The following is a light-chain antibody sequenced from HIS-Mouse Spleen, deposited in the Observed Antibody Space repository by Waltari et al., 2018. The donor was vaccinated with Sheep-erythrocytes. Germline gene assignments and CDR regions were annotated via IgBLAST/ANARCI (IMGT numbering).Light chain of an antibody. Sequence: DIQMTQSPSSVSAPVGDRVTITCRASQGISSWLGWYQQKPGKAPKLLIYAASSLQSGVPSRFSGSGSGTDFTLTISSLQPEDFATYYCQQSYSTPPTFGGGTKVEIK. V-gene: IGKV1-12*01. J-gene: IGKJ4*01. CDR2: AAS. CDR1: QGISSW. CDR3: QQSYSTPPT.